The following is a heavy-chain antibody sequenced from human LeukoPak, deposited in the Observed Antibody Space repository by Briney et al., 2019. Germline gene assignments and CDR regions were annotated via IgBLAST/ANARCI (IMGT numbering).Heavy chain of an antibody. CDR1: GYTFTSYG. V-gene: IGHV1-18*01. CDR2: ISAYNGNT. J-gene: IGHJ4*02. D-gene: IGHD6-13*01. Sequence: ASVKVSCKASGYTFTSYGISWVRQAPGQGLEWMGWISAYNGNTNYAQKFQGRVTMTRDTSISTAYMELSRLRSDDTAVYYCARDSLSIAAAGNFDYWGQGTLVTVSS. CDR3: ARDSLSIAAAGNFDY.